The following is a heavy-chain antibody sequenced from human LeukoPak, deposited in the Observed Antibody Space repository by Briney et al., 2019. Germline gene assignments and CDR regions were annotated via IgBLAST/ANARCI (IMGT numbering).Heavy chain of an antibody. J-gene: IGHJ4*02. CDR2: INPNSGGT. D-gene: IGHD5-18*01. CDR1: GYTFTGYY. Sequence: ASVKVSCTASGYTFTGYYMHWVRQAPGQGLEWMGWINPNSGGTNYAQKFQGRVTMTRDTSISTAYMELSRLRSDDTAVYYCARYNYAFSIFDYWGQGAPVTVSS. V-gene: IGHV1-2*02. CDR3: ARYNYAFSIFDY.